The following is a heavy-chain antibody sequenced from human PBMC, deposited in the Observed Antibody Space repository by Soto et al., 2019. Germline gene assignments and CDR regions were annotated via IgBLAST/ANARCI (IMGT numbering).Heavy chain of an antibody. CDR1: EFTFITYR. D-gene: IGHD2-8*01. V-gene: IGHV3-48*02. J-gene: IGHJ4*02. Sequence: QRGGSLRPSCASSEFTFITYRRNWCGNSAGKGREWIWYISDNSSVIYYADAVKGRFTISRDNAKNSLYLQMNSLRDEDTAVYYCARDRDAYCSKGICSGPYFDYWGQGTLVTVSS. CDR2: ISDNSSVI. CDR3: ARDRDAYCSKGICSGPYFDY.